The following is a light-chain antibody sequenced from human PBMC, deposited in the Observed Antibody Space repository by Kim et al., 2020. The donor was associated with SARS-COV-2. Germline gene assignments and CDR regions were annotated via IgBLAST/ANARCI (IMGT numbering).Light chain of an antibody. CDR3: QTRDSAHIV. CDR2: QDN. V-gene: IGLV3-1*01. J-gene: IGLJ2*01. CDR1: KLGEKF. Sequence: SYELTQPPSVSVSPGQTANIICSGDKLGEKFTSWYQQKPGQSPVVVIYQDNKRPSGIPERFSGSNSGNTATLTISGTQAVDEADYYCQTRDSAHIVFGGGTQLTVL.